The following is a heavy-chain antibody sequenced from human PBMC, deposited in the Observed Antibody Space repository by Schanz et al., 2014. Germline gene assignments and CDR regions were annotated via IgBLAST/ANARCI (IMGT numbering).Heavy chain of an antibody. J-gene: IGHJ4*02. Sequence: EVQLVASGGGLVQPGGSLRLSCAASGFAVDNYYMSCVRQAPGRGLEWVSIIFTDGRTYYADSVKGRFTISRDSSKNTLFLQMNSRRTDDTAVYYCARLDPYGRSGTCSRAFDFWGQGTRVTVSA. CDR2: IFTDGRT. CDR1: GFAVDNYY. V-gene: IGHV3-66*02. CDR3: ARLDPYGRSGTCSRAFDF. D-gene: IGHD2-2*01.